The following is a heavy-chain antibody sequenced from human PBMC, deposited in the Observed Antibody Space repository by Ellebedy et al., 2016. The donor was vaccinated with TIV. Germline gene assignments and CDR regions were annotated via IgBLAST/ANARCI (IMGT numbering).Heavy chain of an antibody. V-gene: IGHV3-23*01. CDR2: IRGRDDET. CDR3: ARDDALGGGFLDA. CDR1: GFTFSNYA. Sequence: GGSLRLSCAASGFTFSNYAMTWVRQAPGKGLEWFSSIRGRDDETGYTDSVKGRFTISRDNSKNMLFLQMNSLRVEDTALYFCARDDALGGGFLDAWGRGILVTVSS. D-gene: IGHD3-16*01. J-gene: IGHJ5*02.